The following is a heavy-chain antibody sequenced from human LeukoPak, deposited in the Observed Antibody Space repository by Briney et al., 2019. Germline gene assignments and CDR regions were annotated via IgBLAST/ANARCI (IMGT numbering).Heavy chain of an antibody. Sequence: PGGPLGLSFAPSVYIPIRSWIQGARKVPGRGLGGVSRINSDGSITNSADSVKGRFTISRDNAKDTLYLQMDSLRAEDTAIYYCARGPSVRGAIDNWGQGTLVAVSS. V-gene: IGHV3-74*01. CDR1: VYIPIRSW. CDR2: INSDGSIT. J-gene: IGHJ4*02. D-gene: IGHD3-10*01. CDR3: ARGPSVRGAIDN.